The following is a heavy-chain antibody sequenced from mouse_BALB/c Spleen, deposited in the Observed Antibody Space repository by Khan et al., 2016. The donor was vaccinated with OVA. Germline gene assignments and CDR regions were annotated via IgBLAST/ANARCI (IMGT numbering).Heavy chain of an antibody. CDR2: ISPGSGDT. V-gene: IGHV1-77*01. CDR1: GYTFTDYY. CDR3: ARRNYFGYTFAY. Sequence: QVQLQQSGAELARPGASVKLSCKASGYTFTDYYINWVKQRTGQGLEWIGEISPGSGDTYYNEKFTGKATLTADKSSNTAYMQLSSLTSEASAVYFCARRNYFGYTFAYWGQGTLVTVSA. J-gene: IGHJ3*01. D-gene: IGHD1-2*01.